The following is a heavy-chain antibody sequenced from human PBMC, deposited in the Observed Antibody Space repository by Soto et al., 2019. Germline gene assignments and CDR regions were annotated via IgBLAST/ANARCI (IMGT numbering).Heavy chain of an antibody. CDR3: ATTEATGEPYWYFDL. J-gene: IGHJ2*01. CDR2: IYYSGST. D-gene: IGHD7-27*01. CDR1: GGSISSYY. Sequence: SETLSLTCTVSGGSISSYYWSWIRQPPGKGLEWIGYIYYSGSTNYNPSLKSRVTISVDTSKNQFSLKLSSVTAADTAVYYCATTEATGEPYWYFDLWGRGTLVTVSS. V-gene: IGHV4-59*08.